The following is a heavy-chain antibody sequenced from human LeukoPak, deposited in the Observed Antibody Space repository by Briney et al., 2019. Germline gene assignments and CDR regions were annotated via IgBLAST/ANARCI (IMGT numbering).Heavy chain of an antibody. V-gene: IGHV3-9*03. Sequence: GGSLRLSCAASGFTFDDYAMHWVRQAPGKGLEWVSGISWNSGSIGYADSVKGRFTISRDNAKNSLYLQMNSLRAEDMALYYCAKSHPLRTDMGSSAFDIWGQGTMVTVSS. CDR2: ISWNSGSI. J-gene: IGHJ3*02. CDR3: AKSHPLRTDMGSSAFDI. CDR1: GFTFDDYA. D-gene: IGHD3-10*01.